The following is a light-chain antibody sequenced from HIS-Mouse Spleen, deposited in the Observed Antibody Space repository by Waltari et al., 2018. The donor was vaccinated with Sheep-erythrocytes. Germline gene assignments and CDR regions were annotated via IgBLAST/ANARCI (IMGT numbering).Light chain of an antibody. CDR1: NIGSKS. CDR2: DDS. J-gene: IGLJ2*01. V-gene: IGLV3-21*02. CDR3: QVWDSSSDHVV. Sequence: SYVLTQPPSVSVAPGQTARIPWWGNNIGSKSVHWYQQKPGQAPVLVVYDDSDRPSGIPERFSGSNSGNTATLTISRVEAGDEADYYCQVWDSSSDHVVFGGGTKLTVL.